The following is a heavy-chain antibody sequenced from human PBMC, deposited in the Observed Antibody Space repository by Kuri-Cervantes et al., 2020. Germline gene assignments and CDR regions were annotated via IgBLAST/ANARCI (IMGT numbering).Heavy chain of an antibody. Sequence: GESLMISCAASGFTFSSYSMNWVRQAPGKGLEWVSSISSSSSYIYYADSVKGRFTISRDNAKNSLYLQMNSLRGEDTAVYYCARGYYDSSGYWIKGAFDIWGQGTMVTVSS. V-gene: IGHV3-21*01. CDR2: ISSSSSYI. D-gene: IGHD3-22*01. CDR1: GFTFSSYS. J-gene: IGHJ3*02. CDR3: ARGYYDSSGYWIKGAFDI.